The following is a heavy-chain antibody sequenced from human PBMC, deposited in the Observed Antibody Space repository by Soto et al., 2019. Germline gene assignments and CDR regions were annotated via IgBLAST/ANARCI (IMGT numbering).Heavy chain of an antibody. D-gene: IGHD1-1*01. J-gene: IGHJ4*02. CDR2: VYNSGSR. V-gene: IGHV4-59*01. CDR3: ERCRREAVLGYTLDN. CDR1: GGSISSNC. Sequence: PSETLSLTCTVSGGSISSNCWTWIRQPPGKGLEWIGYVYNSGSRSYNHSPKSRDTISEDTSKSQFSLTVKSMTAADTAVYYYERCRREAVLGYTLDNWAQGILATV.